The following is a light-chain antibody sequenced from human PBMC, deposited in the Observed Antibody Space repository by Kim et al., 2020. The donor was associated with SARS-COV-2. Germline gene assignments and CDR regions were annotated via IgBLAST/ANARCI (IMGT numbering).Light chain of an antibody. CDR1: SSDIGGYKY. V-gene: IGLV2-14*01. CDR3: SSYVDTTVV. CDR2: DVS. Sequence: QSALTQPASVSGSPGQSITISCTGISSDIGGYKYVSWYQQHPGKAPKLLIYDVSQWPSGASNRFSGSKSGNTASLTISGLQAEDEADYYCSSYVDTTVVFGGGTQLTVL. J-gene: IGLJ2*01.